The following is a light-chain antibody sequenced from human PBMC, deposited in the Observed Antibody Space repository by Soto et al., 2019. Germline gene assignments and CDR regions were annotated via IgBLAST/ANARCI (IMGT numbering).Light chain of an antibody. CDR2: ATS. Sequence: DVQLTQSPSCLSASVGDRVTITCRASQGISCFLAWYQQKPGKVPNLLIYATSTLQTGVPSRFSGSGSGTEFTLTISSLQPEDFAIYYCQKLTRYPLTFGQGTKVEI. CDR3: QKLTRYPLT. J-gene: IGKJ1*01. CDR1: QGISCF. V-gene: IGKV1-9*01.